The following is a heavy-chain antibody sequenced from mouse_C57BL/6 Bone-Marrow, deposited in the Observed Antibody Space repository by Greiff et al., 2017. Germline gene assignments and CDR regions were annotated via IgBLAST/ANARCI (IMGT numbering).Heavy chain of an antibody. J-gene: IGHJ3*01. CDR1: GFTFGSYA. CDR2: ISDGGSYT. D-gene: IGHD1-1*01. V-gene: IGHV5-4*03. CDR3: AREGLLREGFAY. Sequence: EVKLVESGGGLVKPGGSLKLSCAASGFTFGSYAMSWVRQTPEKRLEWVATISDGGSYTYYPDNVKGRFTISRDNAKNNLYLQMSHLKSEDTAMYYCAREGLLREGFAYWGQGTLVTGSA.